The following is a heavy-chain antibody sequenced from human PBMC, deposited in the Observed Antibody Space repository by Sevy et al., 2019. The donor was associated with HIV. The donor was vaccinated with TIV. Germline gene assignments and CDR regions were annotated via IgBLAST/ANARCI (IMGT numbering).Heavy chain of an antibody. CDR1: GFTVSSNY. J-gene: IGHJ6*03. CDR3: AGKYYYVSGSYSYYYYMDV. V-gene: IGHV3-53*01. CDR2: IYSGGST. Sequence: GGSLRLSCAASGFTVSSNYMSWVRQAPGKGLEWVSIIYSGGSTYYADSVKGRFTISRDNSKNTLYLQMNGLRAEDTAVYYCAGKYYYVSGSYSYYYYMDVWGKGTTVTVSS. D-gene: IGHD3-10*01.